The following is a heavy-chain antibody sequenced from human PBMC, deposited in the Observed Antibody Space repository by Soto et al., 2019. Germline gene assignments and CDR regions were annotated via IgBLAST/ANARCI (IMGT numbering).Heavy chain of an antibody. Sequence: GASVKVSCKTSGYTFTNYDINWVRQAAGQGLEWIGWINPDSDNTGYAQKFQGRVTLTRDTSMRTAYMELSRLRSDDTAVYYCARDKVVVPAAREDWRYYYGMDVWGQGTTVTVSS. CDR2: INPDSDNT. J-gene: IGHJ6*02. CDR3: ARDKVVVPAAREDWRYYYGMDV. V-gene: IGHV1-8*01. CDR1: GYTFTNYD. D-gene: IGHD2-2*01.